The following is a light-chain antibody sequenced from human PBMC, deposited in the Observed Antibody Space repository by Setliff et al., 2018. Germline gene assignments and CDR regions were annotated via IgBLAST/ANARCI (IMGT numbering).Light chain of an antibody. CDR3: QVWNSETYPYV. V-gene: IGLV3-21*03. Sequence: SYELTQQPSVSVAPGRTARIPCGGANIGAKSVHWYQHRAGQAPVLVVYDDTDRPSGIPERFSGSNSGNTATLTISRVEAGDEADYYCQVWNSETYPYVFGSGTKSPS. J-gene: IGLJ1*01. CDR1: NIGAKS. CDR2: DDT.